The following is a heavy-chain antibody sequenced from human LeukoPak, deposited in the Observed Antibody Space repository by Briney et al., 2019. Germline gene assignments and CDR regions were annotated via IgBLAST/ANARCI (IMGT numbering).Heavy chain of an antibody. D-gene: IGHD3-22*01. CDR3: ARQTHDSSGYYQHFDY. CDR2: IIPIFGTA. J-gene: IGHJ4*02. Sequence: GASVKVSCKASVGTFSSYAISWVRQAPGQGLEWMGGIIPIFGTANYAQKFQGRVTITTDESTSTAYMELSSLRSEDTAVYYCARQTHDSSGYYQHFDYWGQGTLVTVSS. CDR1: VGTFSSYA. V-gene: IGHV1-69*05.